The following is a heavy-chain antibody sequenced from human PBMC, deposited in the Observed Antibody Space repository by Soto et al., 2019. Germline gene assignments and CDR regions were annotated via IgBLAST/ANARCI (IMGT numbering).Heavy chain of an antibody. Sequence: QVQLVQSGAEVREPGASVKVSCKTSGYTFSRYGITWVRQAPGQGLEWMGWINGNTGHTIYAMNLEDRLTISTDTSTSTGYMEFRSMKSDDTAVYYCARERKWEPLPYWGQGTLVTVSS. J-gene: IGHJ4*02. V-gene: IGHV1-18*01. D-gene: IGHD1-26*01. CDR1: GYTFSRYG. CDR3: ARERKWEPLPY. CDR2: INGNTGHT.